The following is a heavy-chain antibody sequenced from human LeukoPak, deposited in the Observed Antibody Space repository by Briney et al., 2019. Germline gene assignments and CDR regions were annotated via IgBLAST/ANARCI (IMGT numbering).Heavy chain of an antibody. V-gene: IGHV3-21*01. CDR2: INSSSSYI. D-gene: IGHD5-18*01. CDR1: GFTFSSYS. Sequence: GGSLRLSCAASGFTFSSYSMNWVRQAPGKGLEWVSSINSSSSYIYYADPVKGRFTISKNNAKNSLFLQMNSPTAENTAVYCCARDRRGYSYGFDYWGQGTLVTVSS. J-gene: IGHJ4*02. CDR3: ARDRRGYSYGFDY.